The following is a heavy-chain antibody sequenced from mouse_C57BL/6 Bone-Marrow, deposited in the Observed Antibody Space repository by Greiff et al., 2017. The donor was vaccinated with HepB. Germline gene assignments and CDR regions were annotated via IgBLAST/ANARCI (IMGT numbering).Heavy chain of an antibody. CDR2: IDPETGGT. D-gene: IGHD2-4*01. V-gene: IGHV1-15*01. J-gene: IGHJ1*03. CDR1: GYTFTDYE. Sequence: QVQLKESGAELVRPGASVTLSCKASGYTFTDYEMHWVKQTPVHGLEWIGAIDPETGGTAYNQKFKGKAILTADKSSSTAYMELRGLTSEDSAVYYCTRPSTMITTYFDVWGTGTTVTVSS. CDR3: TRPSTMITTYFDV.